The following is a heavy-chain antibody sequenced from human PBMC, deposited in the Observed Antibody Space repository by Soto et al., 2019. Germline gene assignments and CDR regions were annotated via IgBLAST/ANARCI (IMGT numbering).Heavy chain of an antibody. Sequence: QVQLQQWGAGLLKPSETLSLTCAVYGGSFSGYYWSWIRQPPGKGLEWIGEINHSGSTNYNPSLKSRVTISVDTSKNQFSLKLSSVTAADTAVYYCARADDYGDYVGDAFDIWGQGTMVTVS. D-gene: IGHD4-17*01. CDR3: ARADDYGDYVGDAFDI. CDR1: GGSFSGYY. CDR2: INHSGST. J-gene: IGHJ3*02. V-gene: IGHV4-34*01.